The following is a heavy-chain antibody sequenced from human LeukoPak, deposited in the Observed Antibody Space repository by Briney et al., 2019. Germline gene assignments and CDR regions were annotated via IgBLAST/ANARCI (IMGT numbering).Heavy chain of an antibody. CDR2: MKHDGTEK. Sequence: PGGSLRLSCTASGFSFSDYWMSWVRQTPGKGLEWVANMKHDGTEKSYVDSVKGRFTISRDNAKNSLFLQMNSLRAEDTALYYCVRCTGWYPDYWGQGTLVTVSS. D-gene: IGHD2-8*02. CDR3: VRCTGWYPDY. J-gene: IGHJ4*02. CDR1: GFSFSDYW. V-gene: IGHV3-7*01.